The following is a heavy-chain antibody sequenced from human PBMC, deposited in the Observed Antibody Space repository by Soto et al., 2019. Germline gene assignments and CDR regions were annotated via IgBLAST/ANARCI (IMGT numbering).Heavy chain of an antibody. CDR3: ARRRVRSVAGGFDY. CDR2: IFHTGIT. CDR1: SDSISNNYC. D-gene: IGHD6-19*01. Sequence: SETLSLTCAVSSDSISNNYCWTWVRQPPGKGLEWIGEIFHTGITTCDPSLKSRITISVDKSKNHFSLNLNSVTAADTAVYYCARRRVRSVAGGFDYWGQGTLVTVSS. J-gene: IGHJ4*02. V-gene: IGHV4-4*02.